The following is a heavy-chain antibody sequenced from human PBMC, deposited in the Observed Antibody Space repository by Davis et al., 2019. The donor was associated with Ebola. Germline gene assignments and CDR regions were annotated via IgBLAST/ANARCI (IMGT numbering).Heavy chain of an antibody. Sequence: ASVKVSCKASGYTFTSYDINWVRQAPGQGLEWMGWISAYNGNTNYAQKLQGRVTMTTDTSTSTAYMELRSLRSDDTAVYYCARGNYDFWSGHQTSNWFDPWGQGTLVTVSS. CDR1: GYTFTSYD. CDR3: ARGNYDFWSGHQTSNWFDP. V-gene: IGHV1-18*01. D-gene: IGHD3-3*01. J-gene: IGHJ5*02. CDR2: ISAYNGNT.